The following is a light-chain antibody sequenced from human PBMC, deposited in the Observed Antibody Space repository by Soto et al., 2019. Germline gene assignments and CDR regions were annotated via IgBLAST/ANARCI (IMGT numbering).Light chain of an antibody. V-gene: IGLV2-14*01. Sequence: QSALTQPASVSGSPGQSITISCTGTSSDVGGYTSVCWHQQHPGKVPKLMIYEVSNRPSGVSNRFSGSKSGNTASLTISGLQAEDEADYYCSSFRTSSTWVFGGGTKLTVL. CDR2: EVS. CDR1: SSDVGGYTS. J-gene: IGLJ3*02. CDR3: SSFRTSSTWV.